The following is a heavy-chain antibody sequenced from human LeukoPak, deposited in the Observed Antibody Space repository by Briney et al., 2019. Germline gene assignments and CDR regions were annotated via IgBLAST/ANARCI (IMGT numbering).Heavy chain of an antibody. CDR2: ISAYNGNT. Sequence: ASVKVSCKASGGTFSSYAISWVRQAPGQGLEWMGWISAYNGNTNYAQKLQGRVTMTTDKSTSTAYMELSSLRSEDTAVYYCARDLMDYDSSGYYYYYYMDVWGKGTTVTVSS. CDR1: GGTFSSYA. J-gene: IGHJ6*03. D-gene: IGHD3-22*01. CDR3: ARDLMDYDSSGYYYYYYMDV. V-gene: IGHV1-18*01.